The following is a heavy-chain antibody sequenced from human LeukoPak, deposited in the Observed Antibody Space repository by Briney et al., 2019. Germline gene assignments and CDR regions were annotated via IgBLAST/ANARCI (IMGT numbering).Heavy chain of an antibody. D-gene: IGHD4-17*01. CDR3: ARQELYGDYY. CDR1: GFTFSSYE. Sequence: TGGSLRLSCAASGFTFSSYEMNWVRQAPGKGLERVSYISSSGSTIYYADSVKGRFTISRDNAKNSLYLQMNSLRAEDTAVIYCARQELYGDYYWGQGTLVTVSS. CDR2: ISSSGSTI. J-gene: IGHJ4*02. V-gene: IGHV3-48*03.